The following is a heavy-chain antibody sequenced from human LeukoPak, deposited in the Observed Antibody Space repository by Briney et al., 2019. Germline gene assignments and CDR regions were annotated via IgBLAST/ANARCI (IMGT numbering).Heavy chain of an antibody. V-gene: IGHV4-39*01. CDR3: ARSVDYFYYAMDV. CDR1: GDSMRSSGYD. CDR2: ISYTGSA. J-gene: IGHJ6*02. Sequence: SETLSLTCIVSGDSMRSSGYDWVWIPPPPGKGLEWVGSISYTGSAHYNPSLKSRVTLSVDTSKNQFSLKRSSLTASDSAVYYCARSVDYFYYAMDVWGQGTTVTVCS.